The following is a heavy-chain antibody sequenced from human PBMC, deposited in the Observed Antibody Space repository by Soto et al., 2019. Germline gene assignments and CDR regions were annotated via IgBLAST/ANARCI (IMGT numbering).Heavy chain of an antibody. Sequence: ASVKVSCKASGYTFTGYYMHWLRQSPGQGLEWMGWINPNSGGTNYAQKFQGRVTMTRDTSTSTAYMELRSLRSDDTAVYYCARVPYSAEYFQHWGQGTLVTVSS. V-gene: IGHV1-2*02. J-gene: IGHJ1*01. CDR1: GYTFTGYY. D-gene: IGHD5-12*01. CDR3: ARVPYSAEYFQH. CDR2: INPNSGGT.